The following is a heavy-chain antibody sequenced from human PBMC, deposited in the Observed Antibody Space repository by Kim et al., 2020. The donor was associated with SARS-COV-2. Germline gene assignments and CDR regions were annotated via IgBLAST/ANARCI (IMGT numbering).Heavy chain of an antibody. CDR3: AKDHPSYYGSGSPDDAFDI. CDR1: GFTFSSYA. CDR2: IYSGGSST. D-gene: IGHD3-10*01. Sequence: GGSLRLSCAASGFTFSSYAMSWVHQAPGKGLEWVSVIYSGGSSTYYADSVKGRFTISRDNSKNTLYLQMNSLRAEDTAVYYCAKDHPSYYGSGSPDDAFDIWGQGTMVTVSS. V-gene: IGHV3-23*03. J-gene: IGHJ3*02.